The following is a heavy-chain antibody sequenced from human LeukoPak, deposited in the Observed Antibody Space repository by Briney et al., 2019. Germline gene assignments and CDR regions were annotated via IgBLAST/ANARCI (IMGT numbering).Heavy chain of an antibody. J-gene: IGHJ5*02. V-gene: IGHV3-53*01. CDR3: ARSALDYDFWSGYYIPGWFDP. CDR2: IYSGGST. D-gene: IGHD3-3*01. CDR1: GFTVSSNY. Sequence: GGSLRLSCAASGFTVSSNYMSWVRQAPGKGLEWVSVIYSGGSTYYADSVKGRFTISRDNSKNTLYLQMNSLRAEDTAVYYCARSALDYDFWSGYYIPGWFDPWGQGTLVTVSS.